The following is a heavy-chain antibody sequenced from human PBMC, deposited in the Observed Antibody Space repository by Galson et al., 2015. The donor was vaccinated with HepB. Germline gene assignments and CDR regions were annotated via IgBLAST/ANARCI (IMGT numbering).Heavy chain of an antibody. V-gene: IGHV1-2*06. CDR2: INPHSGGT. Sequence: SAKVSCKAFGYKFTADYYIHWVRQAPGQELQWLGRINPHSGGTEFALRLQDRVTMTRDTSISTAYMELGGLKSDDTAVDWCVRELGGDDGAFDHWGQGTLVSVSS. CDR1: GYKFTADYY. J-gene: IGHJ4*02. CDR3: VRELGGDDGAFDH. D-gene: IGHD2-21*01.